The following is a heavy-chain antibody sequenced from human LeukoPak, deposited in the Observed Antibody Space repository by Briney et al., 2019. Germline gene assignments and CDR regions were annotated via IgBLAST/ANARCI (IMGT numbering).Heavy chain of an antibody. V-gene: IGHV3-48*01. CDR3: VRDNPRCCGVVPANIDDY. D-gene: IGHD2-15*01. J-gene: IGHJ4*02. CDR1: GFTFSRDS. Sequence: GGSLRLSCAASGFTFSRDSMNWVRQAPGKGLEWVSYINVGGSPIYYADSVRGRFTISRDNAKNSLYLQMNSLRAEDTAVYYCVRDNPRCCGVVPANIDDYWGQGTLVTVSS. CDR2: INVGGSPI.